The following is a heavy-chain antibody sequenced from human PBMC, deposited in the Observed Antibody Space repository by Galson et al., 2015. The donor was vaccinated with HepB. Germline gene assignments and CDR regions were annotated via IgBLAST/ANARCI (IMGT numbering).Heavy chain of an antibody. D-gene: IGHD2-2*02. J-gene: IGHJ6*02. Sequence: SLRLSCAASGFTVSSNYMSWVRQAPGKGLEWVSSISSSSSYIYYADSVKGRFTISRDNAKNSLYLQMNSLRAEDTAVYYCAREGDGRYCSSTSCYNYYGMDVWGQGTTVTVSS. V-gene: IGHV3-21*01. CDR2: ISSSSSYI. CDR1: GFTVSSNY. CDR3: AREGDGRYCSSTSCYNYYGMDV.